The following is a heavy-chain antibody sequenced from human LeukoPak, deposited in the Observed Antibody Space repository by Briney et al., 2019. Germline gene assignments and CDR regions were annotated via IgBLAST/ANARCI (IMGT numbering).Heavy chain of an antibody. Sequence: GGSLRLSCAASGFTFSSYAMHWVRQAPGKGLEWVAVISYDGSNKYYADSVKGRFTISRDNSKNTLYLQMNSLRVEDTAVYYCVRVSDGGWGQGTLVTVSS. CDR3: VRVSDGG. CDR1: GFTFSSYA. D-gene: IGHD3-10*01. J-gene: IGHJ4*02. V-gene: IGHV3-30-3*01. CDR2: ISYDGSNK.